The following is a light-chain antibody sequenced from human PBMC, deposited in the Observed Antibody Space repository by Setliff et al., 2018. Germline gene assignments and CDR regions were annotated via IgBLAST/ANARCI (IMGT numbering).Light chain of an antibody. V-gene: IGLV3-27*01. Sequence: SYELTQPSSVSVSPGQTATITCSGDVMAKKYGRWFQQKPGQAPVLVICKDIERPSGIPERFSGSSSRTTVTLTISGAQVEDESDYYCYSAAENDNLFGGGTQLTVL. J-gene: IGLJ2*01. CDR1: VMAKKY. CDR3: YSAAENDNL. CDR2: KDI.